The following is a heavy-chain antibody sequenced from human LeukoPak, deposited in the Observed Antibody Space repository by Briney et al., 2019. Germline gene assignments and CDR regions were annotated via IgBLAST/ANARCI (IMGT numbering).Heavy chain of an antibody. Sequence: SVKVSCKASGGTFSSYAISWVRQAPGQGLEWMGGIIPIFGTANYAQKFQGRVTITTDESTSTAYVELSSLRSEDTAVYYCARVRFGVRVVGYYYYGMDVWGQGTTVTVSS. D-gene: IGHD2-2*01. CDR1: GGTFSSYA. CDR2: IIPIFGTA. V-gene: IGHV1-69*05. J-gene: IGHJ6*02. CDR3: ARVRFGVRVVGYYYYGMDV.